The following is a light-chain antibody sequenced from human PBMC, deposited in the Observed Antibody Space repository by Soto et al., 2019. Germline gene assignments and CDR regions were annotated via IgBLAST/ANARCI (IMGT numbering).Light chain of an antibody. CDR1: QSINSW. J-gene: IGKJ1*01. CDR3: QQYNNYWT. CDR2: DVS. Sequence: DIQMTQSPSTLSASVGDRVTITCRASQSINSWLAWYQQKPGKAPKLLIYDVSSLQSGVPSRFSGSGSGTEFTLTISSLQPDDFATYYCQQYNNYWTFGQGTKVEIK. V-gene: IGKV1-5*01.